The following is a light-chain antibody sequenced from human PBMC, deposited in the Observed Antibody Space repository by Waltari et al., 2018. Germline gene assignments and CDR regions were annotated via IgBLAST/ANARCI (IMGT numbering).Light chain of an antibody. CDR1: QSISTY. CDR3: QQSYSIPYT. Sequence: DIQMTQSPSSLSASVGDRVTITFRASQSISTYLTWYQKKPGKAPKLLIHAASSLQSGVPSRFSGSGSGTDFTLSISSLQPEDFATYYCQQSYSIPYTFGQGTKLEIK. V-gene: IGKV1-39*01. J-gene: IGKJ2*01. CDR2: AAS.